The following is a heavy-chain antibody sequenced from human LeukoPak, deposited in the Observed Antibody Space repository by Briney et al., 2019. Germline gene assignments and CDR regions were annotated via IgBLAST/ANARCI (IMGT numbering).Heavy chain of an antibody. CDR1: GFTFDDYC. CDR3: ARDISRESSKEMATTYFDY. V-gene: IGHV3-20*04. J-gene: IGHJ4*02. CDR2: INWNGGST. D-gene: IGHD5-24*01. Sequence: RPGGSLTLSCAASGFTFDDYCMSWVRQAPGKGLEWVSGINWNGGSTGYAASVKGRFTISRDNAKNSLYLQMNSLRAEDTALYYCARDISRESSKEMATTYFDYWGQGTLVTVSS.